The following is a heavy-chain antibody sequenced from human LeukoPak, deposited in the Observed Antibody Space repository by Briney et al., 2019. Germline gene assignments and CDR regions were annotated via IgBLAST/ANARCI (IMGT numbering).Heavy chain of an antibody. CDR3: ARQSGYVFDWYFDL. CDR2: INQSEST. Sequence: SETLSLTCAVYGGSFSGYYWSWIRQPPGKGLEWIGEINQSESTNYNPSLKSRVTISVDTSKNQFSLKLSSVTAADTAVYYCARQSGYVFDWYFDLWGRGTLVTVSS. V-gene: IGHV4-34*01. J-gene: IGHJ2*01. CDR1: GGSFSGYY. D-gene: IGHD5-12*01.